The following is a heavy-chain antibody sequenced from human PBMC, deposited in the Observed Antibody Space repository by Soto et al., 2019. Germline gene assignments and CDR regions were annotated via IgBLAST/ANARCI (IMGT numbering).Heavy chain of an antibody. J-gene: IGHJ6*02. Sequence: ASVKVSCKASGYTFTSYGISWVRQAPGQGLEWMGWISAYNGNTNYAQKLQGRVTMTRDTSTSTAYMELSSLISDDTAVYYCARSLLDEYSSSWRSAYYGMDVWGQGTTVTVSS. CDR1: GYTFTSYG. CDR2: ISAYNGNT. D-gene: IGHD6-13*01. CDR3: ARSLLDEYSSSWRSAYYGMDV. V-gene: IGHV1-18*01.